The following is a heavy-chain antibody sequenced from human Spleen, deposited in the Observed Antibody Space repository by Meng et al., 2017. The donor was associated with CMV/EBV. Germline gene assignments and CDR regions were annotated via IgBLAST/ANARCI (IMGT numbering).Heavy chain of an antibody. Sequence: GESLKISCKGSGYSFTTYWIGWVRQMPGKGLEWMGIIYIGDSDTRYSPSFQGQVTISADKSINTAYLQWSSLKASDSAMYYCARLGMYNYDSSGYYPDYWGQGTLVTVSS. CDR3: ARLGMYNYDSSGYYPDY. D-gene: IGHD3-22*01. V-gene: IGHV5-51*01. CDR2: IYIGDSDT. J-gene: IGHJ4*02. CDR1: GYSFTTYW.